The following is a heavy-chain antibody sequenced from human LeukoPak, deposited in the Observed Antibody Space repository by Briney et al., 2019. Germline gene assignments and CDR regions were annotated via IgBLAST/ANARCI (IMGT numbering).Heavy chain of an antibody. V-gene: IGHV4-39*01. Sequence: SETLSLTCTVSGGSISSSSYYWGWIRQPPGKGLEWIGSIYYSGSTFYNPSLKSRVTISVDTTKNQFSLKLSSVTAADTAVYYCAVHYDILTGYVYWGPGTLVTVSS. CDR3: AVHYDILTGYVY. CDR2: IYYSGST. D-gene: IGHD3-9*01. J-gene: IGHJ4*02. CDR1: GGSISSSSYY.